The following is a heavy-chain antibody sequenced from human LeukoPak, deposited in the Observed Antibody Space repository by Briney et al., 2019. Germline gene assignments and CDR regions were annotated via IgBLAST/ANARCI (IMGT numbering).Heavy chain of an antibody. D-gene: IGHD3-22*01. V-gene: IGHV3-21*01. Sequence: GGSLRLSCAASGFTFSSYSMNWVRQAPGKGLEWVSSISSSSSYIYYADSVKGRFTISRDNAKNSLYLQMNSLRAEDTAVYYCARGEDYYDSSGRVPSYYYYGMDVWGQGTTVTVSS. CDR2: ISSSSSYI. CDR3: ARGEDYYDSSGRVPSYYYYGMDV. J-gene: IGHJ6*02. CDR1: GFTFSSYS.